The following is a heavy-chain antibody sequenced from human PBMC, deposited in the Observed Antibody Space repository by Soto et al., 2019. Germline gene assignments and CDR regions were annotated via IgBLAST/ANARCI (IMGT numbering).Heavy chain of an antibody. CDR2: IIPIFGTA. D-gene: IGHD3-22*01. Sequence: QVQLVQSGAEVKKPGSSVKVSCKASGGTFSSYAISWVRQAPGQGLEWMGGIIPIFGTANYAQKFQGRVTITADESTSTAYMELSSLRSEDTAVYYCARDHTDCYDSSGPGYYGMDVWGQGTTVTVSS. J-gene: IGHJ6*02. CDR1: GGTFSSYA. V-gene: IGHV1-69*01. CDR3: ARDHTDCYDSSGPGYYGMDV.